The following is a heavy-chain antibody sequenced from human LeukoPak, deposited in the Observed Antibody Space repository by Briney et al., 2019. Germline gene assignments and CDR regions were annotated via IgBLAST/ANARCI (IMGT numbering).Heavy chain of an antibody. CDR2: INPSGGST. CDR3: AREERWELLGGHYYYYGMDV. D-gene: IGHD1-26*01. CDR1: GYTFITHG. V-gene: IGHV1-46*01. Sequence: GASVKVSCKASGYTFITHGISWVRQAPGQGLEWMGIINPSGGSTSYAQKFQGRVTMTRDTSTSTVYMELSSLRSEDTAVYYCAREERWELLGGHYYYYGMDVWGQGTTVTVSS. J-gene: IGHJ6*02.